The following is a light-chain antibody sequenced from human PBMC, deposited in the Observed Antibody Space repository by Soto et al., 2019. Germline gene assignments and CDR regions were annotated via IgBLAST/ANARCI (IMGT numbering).Light chain of an antibody. V-gene: IGKV1-5*01. CDR2: DAY. CDR3: QQYNSYPYT. J-gene: IGKJ2*01. Sequence: DIQMTQSPSTLSASVGDRVTITCRASQSISSWLAWYQQKPGKAPKLLIYDAYSLESGVPSRFSGSGSGTEITLTISSLQPDDFATYYCQQYNSYPYTFGQGTKLEIK. CDR1: QSISSW.